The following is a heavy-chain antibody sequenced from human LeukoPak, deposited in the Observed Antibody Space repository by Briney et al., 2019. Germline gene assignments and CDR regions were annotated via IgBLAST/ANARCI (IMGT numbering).Heavy chain of an antibody. V-gene: IGHV4-61*01. CDR3: ARDPVVVVPAARVGYYYGMDV. CDR1: GGSVSSGSYH. D-gene: IGHD2-2*01. J-gene: IGHJ6*04. Sequence: SETLSLTCTVSGGSVSSGSYHWSWIRQPPGKGLEWFGYIYYSGSTNYNPSLKSRVTISVDTSKNQFSLKLSSVTAADTAVYYCARDPVVVVPAARVGYYYGMDVWGKGTTVTVS. CDR2: IYYSGST.